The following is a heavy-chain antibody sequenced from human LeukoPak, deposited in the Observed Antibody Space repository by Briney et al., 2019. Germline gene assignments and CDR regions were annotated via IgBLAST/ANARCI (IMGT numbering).Heavy chain of an antibody. J-gene: IGHJ6*02. Sequence: EASVKVSCKASGYTFTSYGISWVRQAPGQGLEWKGWISAYNGNTNYAQKLQGRVSMTTDTSTSTAYMELRSLRSDDTAVYYCGGGSGSPNGMDVWGQGTTVTVSS. D-gene: IGHD3-10*01. CDR1: GYTFTSYG. CDR3: GGGSGSPNGMDV. V-gene: IGHV1-18*01. CDR2: ISAYNGNT.